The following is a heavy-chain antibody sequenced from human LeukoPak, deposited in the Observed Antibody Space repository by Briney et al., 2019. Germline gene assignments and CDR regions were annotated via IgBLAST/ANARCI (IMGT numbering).Heavy chain of an antibody. CDR3: ARDQGSLTRSWYTGY. Sequence: ASVKVSCKASGYTFTGYHIHWVRQAPGQGLEWTGRINPCSGDTNFAQKFQGRVTMTRDTSITTAYMDLSSLTPDDTAVYFCARDQGSLTRSWYTGYWGQGTQVTVSS. CDR2: INPCSGDT. V-gene: IGHV1-2*06. D-gene: IGHD6-13*01. CDR1: GYTFTGYH. J-gene: IGHJ4*02.